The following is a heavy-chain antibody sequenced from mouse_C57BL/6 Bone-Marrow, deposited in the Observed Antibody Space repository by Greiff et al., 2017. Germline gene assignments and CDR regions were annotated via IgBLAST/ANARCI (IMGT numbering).Heavy chain of an antibody. D-gene: IGHD2-4*01. CDR2: INPNYGTT. CDR3: ARGYDDDYAMDY. J-gene: IGHJ4*01. Sequence: EVKLMESGPELVKPGASVKISCKASGYSFTDYNMNWVKQSNGKSLEWIGVINPNYGTTSYNQKFKGKATLTVDASSSTAYMQLNSLTSEDSAVYYCARGYDDDYAMDYGGQGTSVTISS. V-gene: IGHV1-39*01. CDR1: GYSFTDYN.